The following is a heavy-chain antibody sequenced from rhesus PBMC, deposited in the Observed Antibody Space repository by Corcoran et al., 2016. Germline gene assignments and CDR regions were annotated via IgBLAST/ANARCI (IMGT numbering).Heavy chain of an antibody. CDR3: TRDFDYDFDY. J-gene: IGHJ4*01. D-gene: IGHD3-40*01. CDR1: GYSISSNY. V-gene: IGHV4-160*01. CDR2: IYGSDGST. Sequence: QVQLQESGPGLVKPSETLSLTCAVSGYSISSNYWSWILQPPGKGLEWIGYIYGSDGSTYYNPSLKSRVTISTDTSKNHFSLKLTSVTAADTAVYYCTRDFDYDFDYWGQGVLVTVSS.